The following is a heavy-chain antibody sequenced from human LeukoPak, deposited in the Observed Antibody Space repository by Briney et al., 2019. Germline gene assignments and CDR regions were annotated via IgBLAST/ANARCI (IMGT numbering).Heavy chain of an antibody. Sequence: SETLSLTCTVSGDSISSYYWSWIRQPPGKGLEWIGYIYYSGSTNYNPSLKSRVTISVDTSKNQFSLKPNSVTAADTAVYYCARESDYVWGSYRPDNWFDPWGQGTLVTVSS. V-gene: IGHV4-59*01. CDR2: IYYSGST. CDR1: GDSISSYY. J-gene: IGHJ5*02. D-gene: IGHD3-16*02. CDR3: ARESDYVWGSYRPDNWFDP.